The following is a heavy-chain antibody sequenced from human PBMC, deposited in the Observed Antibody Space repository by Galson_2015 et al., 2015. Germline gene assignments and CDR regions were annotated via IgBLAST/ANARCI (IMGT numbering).Heavy chain of an antibody. J-gene: IGHJ3*02. D-gene: IGHD3-22*01. V-gene: IGHV4-59*01. CDR1: GGSISSYY. Sequence: ETLSLTCTVSGGSISSYYWSWIRQPPGKGLEWIGYIYYSGSTNYNPSLKSRVTISVDTSKNQFSLKLSSVTAADTAVYYCASLNYYDSSLSAFDIWGQGTMVTVSS. CDR2: IYYSGST. CDR3: ASLNYYDSSLSAFDI.